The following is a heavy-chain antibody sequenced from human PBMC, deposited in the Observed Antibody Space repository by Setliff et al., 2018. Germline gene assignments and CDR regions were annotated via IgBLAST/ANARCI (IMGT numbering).Heavy chain of an antibody. CDR3: ARKVEQWLTPHFDQ. CDR1: GASIRNYY. CDR2: VHFTGST. J-gene: IGHJ4*02. D-gene: IGHD6-19*01. Sequence: LSLTCTVSGASIRNYYWTWIRQPPGKGLEWIGYVHFTGSTNYNPSLKSRVTMSADVSKNQFSLKLSSVTAADTAVYYCARKVEQWLTPHFDQWGQGALVTVSS. V-gene: IGHV4-59*01.